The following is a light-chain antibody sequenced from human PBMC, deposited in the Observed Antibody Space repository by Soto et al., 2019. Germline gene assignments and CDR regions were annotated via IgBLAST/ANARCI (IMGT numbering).Light chain of an antibody. CDR2: YAS. Sequence: VITQSPATQSETPGERVIISCMASQSVTNTLALYQHKPGQAPRLLISYASRGATGIPSRFSGSGSGTDFTLTINSLQSEDFAVYYCQQYYTWPVTVGGGTKV. CDR3: QQYYTWPVT. CDR1: QSVTNT. V-gene: IGKV3-15*01. J-gene: IGKJ4*01.